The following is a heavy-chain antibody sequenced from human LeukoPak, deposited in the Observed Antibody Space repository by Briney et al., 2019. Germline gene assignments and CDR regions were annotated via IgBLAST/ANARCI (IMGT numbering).Heavy chain of an antibody. CDR2: INHSGST. CDR1: GGSFSGYY. Sequence: SETLSLTCAVYGGSFSGYYWSWIRQPPGKGLEWIGEINHSGSTNYNPFLKSRVTISVDTSKNQFSLKLSSVTAADTAVYYCARGGNLYYFDYWGQGTLVTVSS. J-gene: IGHJ4*02. CDR3: ARGGNLYYFDY. V-gene: IGHV4-34*01. D-gene: IGHD4-4*01.